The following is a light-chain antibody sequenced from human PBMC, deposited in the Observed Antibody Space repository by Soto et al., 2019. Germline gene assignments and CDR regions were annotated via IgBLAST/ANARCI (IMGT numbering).Light chain of an antibody. CDR3: SSFTNTNSLEDWV. CDR1: SSDVGDYDF. Sequence: QSALTQPPSVSGSPGQSVTISCTGTSSDVGDYDFVSWYHQHPGKVPKVIIYDVSERPSGVPDRFSGSKSGNTASLTISGLQPEDEADYYCSSFTNTNSLEDWVFGGGTKVTVL. V-gene: IGLV2-11*01. CDR2: DVS. J-gene: IGLJ3*02.